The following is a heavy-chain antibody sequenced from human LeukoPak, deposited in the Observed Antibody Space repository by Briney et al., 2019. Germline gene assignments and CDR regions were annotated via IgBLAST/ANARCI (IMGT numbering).Heavy chain of an antibody. Sequence: SETLSLTCTVSGGSISSYYLSWIRQPPGKGLEWVGYIYYIGSTNYNPSLKSGVTISVDTSKNPFSLKLSSVTAADTAVYYCAGLPLSIAARYFDYWGQGTLVTVSS. J-gene: IGHJ4*02. D-gene: IGHD6-6*01. CDR1: GGSISSYY. CDR2: IYYIGST. V-gene: IGHV4-59*12. CDR3: AGLPLSIAARYFDY.